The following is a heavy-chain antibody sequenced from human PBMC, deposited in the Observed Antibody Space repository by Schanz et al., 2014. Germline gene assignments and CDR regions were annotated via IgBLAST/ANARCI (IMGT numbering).Heavy chain of an antibody. V-gene: IGHV1-2*02. CDR1: GYTYTGYY. CDR3: ARGEGYCSRTNCYTTDGMDV. Sequence: QVHLVQSGAEVKKPGASVKVSCKASGYTYTGYYIHWVRQAPGQGLEWMGWINPNSGDTTYAQRFQGRVTMTRDTSISAAYMELNRLRSDDTAVYYCARGEGYCSRTNCYTTDGMDVWGQGTTVNVSS. J-gene: IGHJ6*02. CDR2: INPNSGDT. D-gene: IGHD2-2*02.